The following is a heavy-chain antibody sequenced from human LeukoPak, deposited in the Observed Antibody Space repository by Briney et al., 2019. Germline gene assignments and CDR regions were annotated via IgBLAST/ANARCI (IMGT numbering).Heavy chain of an antibody. D-gene: IGHD3-9*01. Sequence: ASVKVSCKASGYTFTSYYMHWVRQAPGQGLEWMGIINPSGGSTSYAQKFQGRVTMTRDTSTSTVYIELSSLRSEDTAVYYCARDGRLRYFDWLIQGNWFDPWGQGTLVTVSS. J-gene: IGHJ5*02. CDR1: GYTFTSYY. CDR3: ARDGRLRYFDWLIQGNWFDP. CDR2: INPSGGST. V-gene: IGHV1-46*01.